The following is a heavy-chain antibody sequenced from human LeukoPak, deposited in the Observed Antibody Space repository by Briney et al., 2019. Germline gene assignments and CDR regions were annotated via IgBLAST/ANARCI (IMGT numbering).Heavy chain of an antibody. CDR2: IWYDGSNK. CDR1: GFTFSSYG. Sequence: GRALRLSCAASGFTFSSYGMHGVRQAPGKGLGWVAVIWYDGSNKYYTESVRSRFTISRDNSKNTLYLQMNSLRAEDTAVYYCAREQWPNYYFDYWGQGTLVTVSS. V-gene: IGHV3-33*01. CDR3: AREQWPNYYFDY. J-gene: IGHJ4*02. D-gene: IGHD6-19*01.